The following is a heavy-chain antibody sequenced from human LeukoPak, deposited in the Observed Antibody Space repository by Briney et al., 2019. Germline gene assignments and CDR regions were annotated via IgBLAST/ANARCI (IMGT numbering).Heavy chain of an antibody. Sequence: SQTLSLTCAISGDSVSSNSAAWNWIRQSPSRGLEWLGRTYYRSKWYNDYAVSVNSRITINPDTSKNQFSLQLNSVTPEDTAVYYCARGSSSKHYYYYGMDVWGQGTTVTVSS. D-gene: IGHD6-13*01. CDR1: GDSVSSNSAA. V-gene: IGHV6-1*01. CDR2: TYYRSKWYN. J-gene: IGHJ6*02. CDR3: ARGSSSKHYYYYGMDV.